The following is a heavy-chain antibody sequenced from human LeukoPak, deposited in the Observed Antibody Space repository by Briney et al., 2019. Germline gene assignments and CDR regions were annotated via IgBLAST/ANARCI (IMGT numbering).Heavy chain of an antibody. J-gene: IGHJ6*02. CDR1: GLTLSDHY. D-gene: IGHD6-19*01. Sequence: PGGSLRLSCAVSGLTLSDHYMDWVRQAPGKGLEWVGRPRNKANSYTTEYGTSVKGRFTISRDDSKNSLYLQMNSLKTEDTAVYYCARVWVDSSGRYGNYYYYGMDVWGQGTTVTVSS. V-gene: IGHV3-72*01. CDR2: PRNKANSYTT. CDR3: ARVWVDSSGRYGNYYYYGMDV.